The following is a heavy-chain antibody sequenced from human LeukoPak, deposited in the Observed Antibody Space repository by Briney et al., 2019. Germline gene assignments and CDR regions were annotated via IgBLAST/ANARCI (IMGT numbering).Heavy chain of an antibody. J-gene: IGHJ4*02. V-gene: IGHV3-21*01. Sequence: PGGSLRLSCAASGLTFSSYSMNWVRQAPGKGLEWVSSISSSSSYIYYADSVKGRFTISRDNAKNSLYLQMNSLRAEDTAVYYCAAHCSSTSCPDFDYWGQGTLVTVSS. CDR3: AAHCSSTSCPDFDY. CDR2: ISSSSSYI. D-gene: IGHD2-2*01. CDR1: GLTFSSYS.